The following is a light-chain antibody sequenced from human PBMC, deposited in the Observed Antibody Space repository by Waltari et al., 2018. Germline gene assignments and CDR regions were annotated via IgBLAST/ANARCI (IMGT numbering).Light chain of an antibody. J-gene: IGKJ4*01. CDR1: ESVLYSSNNKNH. CDR3: QQYYNTPLT. V-gene: IGKV4-1*01. Sequence: DIVMTQAPESQAVSLGEGATINCKTSESVLYSSNNKNHLAWYQQKPGQPPKLLLYWASTRTSGVPERFSGSGSETDFTLTVTSLQAEDVAVYYCQQYYNTPLTFGRGTKVEIK. CDR2: WAS.